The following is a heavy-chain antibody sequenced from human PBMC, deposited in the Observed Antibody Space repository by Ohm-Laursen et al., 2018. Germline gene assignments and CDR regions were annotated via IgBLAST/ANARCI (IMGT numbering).Heavy chain of an antibody. Sequence: SLRLSCAASGFSFSSYAVTWVRQAPGKGLEWVSAIGGDDRTHYADSVKGRFTISRDNSKNTLYLQMSSLRVEDTAVYYCTKGLSGGTGHGNWFDPWGQGTLVIVSS. CDR1: GFSFSSYA. V-gene: IGHV3-23*01. CDR2: IGGDDRT. CDR3: TKGLSGGTGHGNWFDP. D-gene: IGHD3-10*01. J-gene: IGHJ5*02.